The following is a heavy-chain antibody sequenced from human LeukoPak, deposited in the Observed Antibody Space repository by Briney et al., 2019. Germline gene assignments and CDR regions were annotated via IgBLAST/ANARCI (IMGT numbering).Heavy chain of an antibody. Sequence: GRSLRLSCAASGFTFDDYAMHWVRQAPAKGLEWVSGISWNSGSIGYADSVKGRFTIYRDNAKNSLYLQMNSLRAEDMALYYCARGIAAALRGDYMDVWGKGTTVTVSS. V-gene: IGHV3-9*03. CDR1: GFTFDDYA. CDR3: ARGIAAALRGDYMDV. D-gene: IGHD6-13*01. CDR2: ISWNSGSI. J-gene: IGHJ6*03.